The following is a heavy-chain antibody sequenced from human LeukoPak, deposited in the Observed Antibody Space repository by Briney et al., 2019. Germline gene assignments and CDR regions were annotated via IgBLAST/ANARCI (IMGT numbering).Heavy chain of an antibody. D-gene: IGHD2-2*02. Sequence: QAPGQGLEWMGIXXPSGGSTSYAQKFQGRVTMTRDTSTSTVYMELSSLRSEDTAVYYCARVRDIVVVPAAIGDAFDIWGQGTMVTVSS. V-gene: IGHV1-46*01. CDR2: XXPSGGST. CDR3: ARVRDIVVVPAAIGDAFDI. J-gene: IGHJ3*02.